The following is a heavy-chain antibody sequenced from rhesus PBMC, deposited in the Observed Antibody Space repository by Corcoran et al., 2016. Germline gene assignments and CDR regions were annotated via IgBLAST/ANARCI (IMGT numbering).Heavy chain of an antibody. CDR3: ARDRIRFDG. V-gene: IGHV4S10*01. CDR2: IYGNSTST. D-gene: IGHD3-16*01. CDR1: GGSISDSYR. Sequence: QVQLQESGPGVVKPSETLSLTCAVSGGSISDSYRWSWIRQPPGKGLEWIGYIYGNSTSTNYNPALKSRVTISKDTSKNQFALKLSSVTAADTAVYYCARDRIRFDGWGPGVLVTVSS. J-gene: IGHJ5-1*01.